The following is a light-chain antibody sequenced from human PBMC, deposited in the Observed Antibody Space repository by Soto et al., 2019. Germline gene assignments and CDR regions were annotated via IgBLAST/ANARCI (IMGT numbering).Light chain of an antibody. J-gene: IGLJ2*01. CDR2: YDS. Sequence: SYELTQPPSVSVAPGKTARITCGGNNIGSKSVHWYQQKPGQAPVLVIYYDSDRPSGIPERFSVTNSGNTATLTIRRVEAGDEADYYCRVWDSTSDHVVFGGGTKLTV. CDR1: NIGSKS. V-gene: IGLV3-21*04. CDR3: RVWDSTSDHVV.